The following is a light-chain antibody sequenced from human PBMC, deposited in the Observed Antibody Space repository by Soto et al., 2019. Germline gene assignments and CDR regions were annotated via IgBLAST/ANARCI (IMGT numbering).Light chain of an antibody. CDR3: AAWDDSLNGRG. CDR2: SNN. J-gene: IGLJ1*01. CDR1: SSNIGSNT. Sequence: QSVLTQPPSASGTPGQRVTISCSGSSSNIGSNTVNWYQQLPGTAPKLLIYSNNQRPSGVPDRFSGSKSGTSASLAISGLQSEDEADYSCAAWDDSLNGRGFGTGTKLTVL. V-gene: IGLV1-44*01.